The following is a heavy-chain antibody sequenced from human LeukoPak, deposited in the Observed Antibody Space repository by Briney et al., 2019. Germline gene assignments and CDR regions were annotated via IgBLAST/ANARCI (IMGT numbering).Heavy chain of an antibody. CDR1: GYTFTGYY. D-gene: IGHD2-15*01. CDR2: INPNSGGT. J-gene: IGHJ5*02. CDR3: ARQSHLPWGIVVVVAAGWFDP. V-gene: IGHV1-2*02. Sequence: GASVKVSCKASGYTFTGYYMHWVRQAPGQGLEWMGWINPNSGGTNYAQKFQGRVTMTRDTSISTAYMELSRLRSDDTAVYYCARQSHLPWGIVVVVAAGWFDPWGQGTLVTVSS.